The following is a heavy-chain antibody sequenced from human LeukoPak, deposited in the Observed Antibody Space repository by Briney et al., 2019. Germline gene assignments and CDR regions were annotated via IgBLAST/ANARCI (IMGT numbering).Heavy chain of an antibody. CDR3: ARVDSSSRYCYYYYYMDV. J-gene: IGHJ6*03. V-gene: IGHV4-59*01. CDR2: IYYSGST. Sequence: SETLSLTCTVSGGSISSYYWSWIRQPPGKGLEWIGYIYYSGSTNYNPSLKSRVTISVDTSKNQFSLKLSSVTAADTAVYYCARVDSSSRYCYYYYYMDVWGKGTTVTVSS. CDR1: GGSISSYY. D-gene: IGHD6-6*01.